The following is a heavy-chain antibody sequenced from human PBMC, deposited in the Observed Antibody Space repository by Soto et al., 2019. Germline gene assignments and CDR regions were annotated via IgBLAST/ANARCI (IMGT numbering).Heavy chain of an antibody. CDR3: ARVRGYCSSTSCYYIDP. J-gene: IGHJ5*02. CDR1: GFTFSSYS. V-gene: IGHV3-21*01. CDR2: ISSSSSYI. D-gene: IGHD2-2*01. Sequence: GGSLRLSCAASGFTFSSYSMNWVRQAPGKGLEWVSSISSSSSYIYYADSVKGRFTISRDNAKNSLYLQMNSLRAEDTAVYYCARVRGYCSSTSCYYIDPWGQGTLVTVSS.